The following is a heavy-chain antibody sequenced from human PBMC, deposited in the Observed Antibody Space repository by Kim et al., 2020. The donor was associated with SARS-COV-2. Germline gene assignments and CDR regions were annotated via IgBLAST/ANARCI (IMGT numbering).Heavy chain of an antibody. D-gene: IGHD6-13*01. V-gene: IGHV3-23*01. J-gene: IGHJ4*02. CDR1: GFSFRSYA. CDR3: AREESSSWAQ. CDR2: ITTTGGST. Sequence: GGSLRLSCVASGFSFRSYAMSWVRQAPGKGLEWVSGITTTGGSTYYADSVKGRFTISRGNSKNTLYLQMNSLRAEDTAVYYCAREESSSWAQWGQGTLVTVSS.